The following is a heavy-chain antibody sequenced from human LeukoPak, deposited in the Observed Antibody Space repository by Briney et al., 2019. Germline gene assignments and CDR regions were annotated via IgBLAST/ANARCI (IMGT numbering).Heavy chain of an antibody. J-gene: IGHJ3*02. CDR3: ANQEWLRFNLNAFDI. Sequence: ASVKVSCKASGYTLISYYMHWVRQAPGQGVEWMGIINPSGGSTNYAQKFQGRVTMTRDMSTRTVYMELSSLRFEDTAVYYCANQEWLRFNLNAFDIWGQGTMVTVSS. D-gene: IGHD5-12*01. CDR1: GYTLISYY. V-gene: IGHV1-46*01. CDR2: INPSGGST.